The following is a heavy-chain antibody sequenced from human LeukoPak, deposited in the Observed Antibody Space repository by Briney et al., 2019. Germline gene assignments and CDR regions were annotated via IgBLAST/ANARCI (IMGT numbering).Heavy chain of an antibody. D-gene: IGHD5-12*01. V-gene: IGHV4-59*10. CDR1: GGSFSGYY. J-gene: IGHJ5*02. CDR3: ARVRRNSGNKYFDP. CDR2: IYISGGT. Sequence: KTSETLSLTCAVYGGSFSGYYWSWIRQPAGMGLEWIGRIYISGGTDYNPSLKSRLTISIDTSKNQFYLRLSSVTAADTAVYYCARVRRNSGNKYFDPWGQGTRVTVSS.